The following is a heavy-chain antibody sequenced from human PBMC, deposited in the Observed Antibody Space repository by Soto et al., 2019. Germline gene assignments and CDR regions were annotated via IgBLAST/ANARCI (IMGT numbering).Heavy chain of an antibody. CDR2: IFSSVTT. D-gene: IGHD3-16*01. CDR1: GDSIIGGNKY. CDR3: ARVPSPFDYYYAMDV. V-gene: IGHV4-30-4*01. Sequence: PSETLYLTCTVSGDSIIGGNKYWSWILQPPGKGLEWIGYIFSSVTTYYNPSLKSRLTMSLDASQNQFSLKLNSLTDADTAVYFCARVPSPFDYYYAMDVWGQGNTVTVSS. J-gene: IGHJ6*02.